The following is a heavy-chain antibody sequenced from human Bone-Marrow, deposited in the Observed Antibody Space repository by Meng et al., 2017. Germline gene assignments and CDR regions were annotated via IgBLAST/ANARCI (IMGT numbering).Heavy chain of an antibody. Sequence: GGSLRLSCVVSGVTISGSDIHWVRQAPGKGLEWVANIKQDGSEKYYVDSVKGRFTISRDNAKNSLYLQMNSLRAEDTAVYYCARDFDILTGSNGFFDLWGRGTLVTVSS. V-gene: IGHV3-7*01. D-gene: IGHD3-9*01. J-gene: IGHJ2*01. CDR3: ARDFDILTGSNGFFDL. CDR2: IKQDGSEK. CDR1: GVTISGSD.